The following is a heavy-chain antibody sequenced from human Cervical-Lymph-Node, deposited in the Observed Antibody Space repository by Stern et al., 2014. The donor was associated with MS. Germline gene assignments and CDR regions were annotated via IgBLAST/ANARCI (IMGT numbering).Heavy chain of an antibody. V-gene: IGHV1-46*03. CDR1: GYTFIDYY. CDR2: INLSDAAT. D-gene: IGHD1-26*01. Sequence: VHLVESGAEVKKPGASVTVSCRTSGYTFIDYYIHWVRQAPGQGLEWMGIINLSDAATTYAQKFQGRVTMTRDTSTNTAYMQLGSLTSEDTAVFFCAREGADNDAFDVWGQGTMVTVSS. J-gene: IGHJ3*01. CDR3: AREGADNDAFDV.